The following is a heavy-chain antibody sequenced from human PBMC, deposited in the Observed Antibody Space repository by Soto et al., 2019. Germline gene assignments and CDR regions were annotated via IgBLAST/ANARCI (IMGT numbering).Heavy chain of an antibody. CDR3: VRWSYLDY. V-gene: IGHV3-48*02. CDR1: GFTFRHYS. CDR2: ISTSSSPR. D-gene: IGHD3-3*01. J-gene: IGHJ4*02. Sequence: GGSLRLSCAASGFTFRHYSMHWVRQAPGKGLEWVAYISTSSSPRYYADSVKGRFTISRDNDRKSIYLEMSSLRDEDTAIYYCVRWSYLDYWGQGTRVTVSS.